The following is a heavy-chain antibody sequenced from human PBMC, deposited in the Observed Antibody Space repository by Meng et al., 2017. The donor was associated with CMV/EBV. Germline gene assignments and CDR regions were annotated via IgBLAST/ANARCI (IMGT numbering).Heavy chain of an antibody. Sequence: GESLKISCAASGFSVSRNDMSWVRQAPGKGLEWVSIILGGGNTYYADSVKGRFTISRDNSRNTLYLQMNSLRTEDTALYYCGSFKRQVGGIYWHLDLWGRGTLVTVSS. CDR2: ILGGGNT. CDR1: GFSVSRND. V-gene: IGHV3-66*02. J-gene: IGHJ2*01. D-gene: IGHD1-1*01. CDR3: GSFKRQVGGIYWHLDL.